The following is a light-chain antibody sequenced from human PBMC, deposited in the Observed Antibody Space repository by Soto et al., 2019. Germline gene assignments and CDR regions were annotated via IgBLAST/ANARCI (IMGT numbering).Light chain of an antibody. J-gene: IGKJ1*01. Sequence: DIQMTQSPSSLSASVGDRVTITCRTSQSIDYYLNWFQQKPGKAPKLLIHAASSLQSGVPSRFSGSGSGTEFTLTISSLQPDDSATYYCQQSYSSPRAFGQGTKVEIK. CDR1: QSIDYY. V-gene: IGKV1-39*01. CDR3: QQSYSSPRA. CDR2: AAS.